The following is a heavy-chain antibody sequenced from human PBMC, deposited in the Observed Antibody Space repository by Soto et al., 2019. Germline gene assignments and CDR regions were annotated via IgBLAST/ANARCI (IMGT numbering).Heavy chain of an antibody. CDR2: ISAYNGNT. CDR3: ARDSITIYWPAPGY. D-gene: IGHD3-9*01. V-gene: IGHV1-18*01. CDR1: GYTFTSYG. Sequence: ASVKVSCKASGYTFTSYGISWVRQAPGQGLEWMGWISAYNGNTNYTQKLQGRVTMTTDTSTSTAYMELRSLRSDDTAVYYCARDSITIYWPAPGYWGQGTLVTVSS. J-gene: IGHJ4*02.